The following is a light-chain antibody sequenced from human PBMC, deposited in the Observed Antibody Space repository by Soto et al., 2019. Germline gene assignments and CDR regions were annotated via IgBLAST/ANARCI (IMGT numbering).Light chain of an antibody. V-gene: IGLV1-44*01. CDR3: AAWDDILNGVL. Sequence: QSVLTQPPSASGTPGQRVIISCSGSSSNIGSNTVNWYQQIPGTAPKLLIYSYNQRPSGVPDRFSGSKSDTSASLAISGRQSEDEAEYYCAAWDDILNGVLFGGGTKRTVL. J-gene: IGLJ2*01. CDR1: SSNIGSNT. CDR2: SYN.